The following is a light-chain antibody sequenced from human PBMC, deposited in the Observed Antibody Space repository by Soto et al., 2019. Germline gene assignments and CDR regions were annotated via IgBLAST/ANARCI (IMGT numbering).Light chain of an antibody. V-gene: IGKV1-27*01. J-gene: IGKJ4*01. Sequence: DIQKTPSPSSLSASVGDRVTSACRASQGLNNYLAWYQQKPGKVPKLLIYATSTLQSGVPSRFSGSGGGTEYTLTVSSLQPEDVATYYCQRYNSAPLTFGGGTKVDIK. CDR1: QGLNNY. CDR2: ATS. CDR3: QRYNSAPLT.